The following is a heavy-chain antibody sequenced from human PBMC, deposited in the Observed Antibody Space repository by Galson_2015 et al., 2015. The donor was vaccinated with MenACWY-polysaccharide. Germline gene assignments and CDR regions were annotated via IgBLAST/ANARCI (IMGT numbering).Heavy chain of an antibody. CDR2: IYYSGST. D-gene: IGHD5-18*01. J-gene: IGHJ4*02. V-gene: IGHV4-59*01. CDR3: ARSTGGYSSGGQIDS. Sequence: ETLSLTCSVSGGSLTAYYWAWIRQPPGKGLEWICCIYYSGSTKYSPSLNSRVTISVDTSNNQFSLKLSSVTAADTAVYYCARSTGGYSSGGQIDSWGQGSLVTVSS. CDR1: GGSLTAYY.